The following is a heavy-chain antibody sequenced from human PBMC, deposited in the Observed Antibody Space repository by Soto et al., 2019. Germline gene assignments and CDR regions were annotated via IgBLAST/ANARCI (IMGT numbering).Heavy chain of an antibody. Sequence: PSETLSLTCTVSGGSISSGGYYWSWIRQHPGKGLEWIGYIYYSGSTYYNPSLKSRVTISVDTSKNQFSLKLSSVTAADTAVYYCARGFDWTPSHWFDPWGQGTLVTVSS. D-gene: IGHD3-9*01. V-gene: IGHV4-31*03. CDR2: IYYSGST. CDR3: ARGFDWTPSHWFDP. CDR1: GGSISSGGYY. J-gene: IGHJ5*02.